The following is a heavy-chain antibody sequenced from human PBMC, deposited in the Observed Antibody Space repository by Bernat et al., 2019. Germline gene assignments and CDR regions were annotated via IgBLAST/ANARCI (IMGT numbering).Heavy chain of an antibody. CDR2: INSDGSST. CDR3: ARLAARGWYFDL. CDR1: GFTFSSYW. D-gene: IGHD6-6*01. Sequence: EVQLVESGGGLVQPGGSLRLSCAASGFTFSSYWMHWVRQAPGKGLVWVSRINSDGSSTSYADSVKGRFTISRDNAKNTLYLQMNSLRAEDTAVYYCARLAARGWYFDLWGRDTLVTVSS. V-gene: IGHV3-74*01. J-gene: IGHJ2*01.